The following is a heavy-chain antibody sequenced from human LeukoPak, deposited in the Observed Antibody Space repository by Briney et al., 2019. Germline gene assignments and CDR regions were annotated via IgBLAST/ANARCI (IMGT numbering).Heavy chain of an antibody. J-gene: IGHJ4*02. CDR2: IYYSGST. D-gene: IGHD6-19*01. CDR3: ARGDSSGWHVVY. V-gene: IGHV4-39*07. Sequence: PSETLSLTCTVSGGSISSSSYYWGWIRQPPGKGLEWIGSIYYSGSTYYNPSLKSRVTISVDTSKNQFSLKLSSVTAADTAVYYCARGDSSGWHVVYWGQGTLVTVSS. CDR1: GGSISSSSYY.